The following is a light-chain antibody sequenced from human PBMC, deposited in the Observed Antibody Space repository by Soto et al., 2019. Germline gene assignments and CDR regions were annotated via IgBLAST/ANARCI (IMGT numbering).Light chain of an antibody. J-gene: IGKJ2*01. V-gene: IGKV3-20*01. CDR1: QSVSSSY. CDR2: GAS. Sequence: QSPGTLSLSPGERATLSCRASQSVSSSYLAWYQQKPGQAPRLLIYGASSRATGIPDRFSGSGSGTDFTLTISRLEPEDFAVYYCQQYGSSPYTFGQGTKLEIK. CDR3: QQYGSSPYT.